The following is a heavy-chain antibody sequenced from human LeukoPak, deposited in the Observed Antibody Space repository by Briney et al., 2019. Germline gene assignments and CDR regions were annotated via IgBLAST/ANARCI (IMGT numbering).Heavy chain of an antibody. V-gene: IGHV3-53*01. D-gene: IGHD4-17*01. Sequence: GGSLRLSCAASGFTVSSNYMSWVRQAPGKGLEWVSVIDSGGSTYYADSVKGRFTISRDNAKNSLYLQMNSLRAEDTAVYYCAGVSGTVTTQPSTDYWGQGTLVTVSS. J-gene: IGHJ4*02. CDR1: GFTVSSNY. CDR2: IDSGGST. CDR3: AGVSGTVTTQPSTDY.